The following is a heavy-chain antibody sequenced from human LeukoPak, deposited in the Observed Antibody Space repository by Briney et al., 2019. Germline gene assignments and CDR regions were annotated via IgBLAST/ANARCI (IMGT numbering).Heavy chain of an antibody. Sequence: SETLSLTCTVSGGSISSSSYYWGWIRQPPGKGLEWIGSIYYSGSTYYNPSLKSRVAISVDTSKNQFSLKLSSVTAADTAVYYCARGCSSGWVDYWGQGTLVTVSS. D-gene: IGHD6-19*01. J-gene: IGHJ4*02. V-gene: IGHV4-39*01. CDR1: GGSISSSSYY. CDR2: IYYSGST. CDR3: ARGCSSGWVDY.